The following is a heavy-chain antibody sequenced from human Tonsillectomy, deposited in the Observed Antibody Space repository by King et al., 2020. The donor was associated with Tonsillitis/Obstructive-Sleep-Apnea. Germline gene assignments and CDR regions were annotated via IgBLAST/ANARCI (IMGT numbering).Heavy chain of an antibody. CDR3: ARHGYGGNSGFEY. CDR2: IYYSGST. D-gene: IGHD4-23*01. J-gene: IGHJ4*02. CDR1: GGSISSYY. V-gene: IGHV4-59*08. Sequence: VQLQESGPGLVKPSETLSLTCTVSGGSISSYYWSWIRQPPGKGLEWIGYIYYSGSTNYNPSLKSRVTISVDTSKNQFSLKLSSVTAADTAVYYCARHGYGGNSGFEYWGQGTLVTVSS.